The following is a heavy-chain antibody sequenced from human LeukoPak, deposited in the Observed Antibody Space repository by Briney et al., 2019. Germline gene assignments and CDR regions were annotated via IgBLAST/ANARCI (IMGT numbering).Heavy chain of an antibody. D-gene: IGHD6-19*01. CDR1: GFTFSTYW. CDR3: ANQAVAGTNEYFQH. V-gene: IGHV3-7*01. J-gene: IGHJ1*01. CDR2: IKQDGSEK. Sequence: GGSLRLSCAASGFTFSTYWMIWVRQAPGKGLQWVASIKQDGSEKYYVDSVKGRFTISRDNGKNSLYLQMNSLRADDTAVYYCANQAVAGTNEYFQHWGQGTLVTVSS.